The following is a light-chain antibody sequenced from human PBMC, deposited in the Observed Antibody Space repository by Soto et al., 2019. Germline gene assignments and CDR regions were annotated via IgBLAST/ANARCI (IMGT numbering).Light chain of an antibody. CDR3: SSYTSSASLV. V-gene: IGLV2-14*01. CDR1: RSNIGGYNF. CDR2: EVS. J-gene: IGLJ2*01. Sequence: QSALTQPASVSGSPGQSITISCTGTRSNIGGYNFVSWYQHHPGKAPKLMIYEVSNRPSGVSNRFSGSKSGNTASLTISGLQAEDEAEYYCSSYTSSASLVFGGGTKVTVL.